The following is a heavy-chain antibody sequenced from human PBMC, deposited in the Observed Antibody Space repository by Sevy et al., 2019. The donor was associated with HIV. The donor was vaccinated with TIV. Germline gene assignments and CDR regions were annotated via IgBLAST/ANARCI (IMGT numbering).Heavy chain of an antibody. CDR3: ARESIAAGVEAFDV. D-gene: IGHD6-25*01. CDR2: IKEDGSGK. J-gene: IGHJ3*01. Sequence: GGSLRLSCAASGFIVSRHWMSWVRQAPGKGLEWVANIKEDGSGKYYVDSVKGRFTISKDNAKNSQYLQMNSLRVEDTAVYFCARESIAAGVEAFDVWGQGTMVTVSS. CDR1: GFIVSRHW. V-gene: IGHV3-7*03.